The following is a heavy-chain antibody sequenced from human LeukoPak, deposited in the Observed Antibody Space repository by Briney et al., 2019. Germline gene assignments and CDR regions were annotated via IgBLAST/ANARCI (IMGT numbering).Heavy chain of an antibody. J-gene: IGHJ4*02. CDR1: GSSFSTYS. Sequence: GGSLRLSCATPGSSFSTYSMAWVRQAPGRGLEWVSVISGGGYIVYADSVKGRFTISRDNSENTVYLQMNSLRAEDTAIYYCARERDRGTDVADHFDHWGQGTLVTVSS. CDR3: ARERDRGTDVADHFDH. D-gene: IGHD6-19*01. CDR2: ISGGGYI. V-gene: IGHV3-23*01.